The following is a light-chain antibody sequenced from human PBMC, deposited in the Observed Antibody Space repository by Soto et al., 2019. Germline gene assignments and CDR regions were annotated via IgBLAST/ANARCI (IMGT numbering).Light chain of an antibody. CDR3: SSYTSSSTPFV. V-gene: IGLV2-14*01. Sequence: QSALTQPASVSGSPGQSITISCTGTSSDVGGYNYVSWYQQHPGKAPKLMIYDVSYRPSGVSNRFSGSKSGNTASLTISGLQAEGEADYYCSSYTSSSTPFVFGTGTKLTVL. CDR2: DVS. J-gene: IGLJ1*01. CDR1: SSDVGGYNY.